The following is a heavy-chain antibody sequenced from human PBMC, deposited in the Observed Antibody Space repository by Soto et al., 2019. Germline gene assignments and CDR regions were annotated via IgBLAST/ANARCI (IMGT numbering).Heavy chain of an antibody. V-gene: IGHV3-30*18. D-gene: IGHD5-18*01. CDR1: GFTFSSYG. CDR3: AKPVDTAMVPFDY. CDR2: ISYDGSNK. J-gene: IGHJ4*02. Sequence: GGSLRLSCAASGFTFSSYGMHWVRQAPGKGLEWVAVISYDGSNKYYADSVKGRFTISRDNSKNTLYLQMNSLRAEDTAVYYCAKPVDTAMVPFDYWGQGTLVTVSS.